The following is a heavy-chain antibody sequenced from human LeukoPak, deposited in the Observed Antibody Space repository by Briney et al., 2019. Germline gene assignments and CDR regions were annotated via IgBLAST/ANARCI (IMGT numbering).Heavy chain of an antibody. CDR2: INHNGNT. J-gene: IGHJ4*02. CDR3: STGRGSESY. V-gene: IGHV4-34*01. D-gene: IGHD3-10*01. Sequence: PSETLSLTCAVYGGSFSGYYWSWIRQPPGKGLEWIGEINHNGNTNYNPSLKSRVTISLGTSKSQFSLKVNSVTAADTAVYYCSTGRGSESYWGQGALVTVSS. CDR1: GGSFSGYY.